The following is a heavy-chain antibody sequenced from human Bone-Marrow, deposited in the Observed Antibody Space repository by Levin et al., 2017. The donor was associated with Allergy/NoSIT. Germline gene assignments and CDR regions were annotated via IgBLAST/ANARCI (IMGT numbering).Heavy chain of an antibody. CDR2: ISGGSGII. V-gene: IGHV3-21*01. J-gene: IGHJ6*02. CDR1: GFSFSDYS. Sequence: GGSLRLSCAASGFSFSDYSMNWVRQAPGKGLEWVSCISGGSGIIYHADSLKGRFTISRDNAKNSLYLEMNNLRAEDTAVYYCARNEHSSSSISIYYGMDLWGQGTTVTVSS. CDR3: ARNEHSSSSISIYYGMDL. D-gene: IGHD6-6*01.